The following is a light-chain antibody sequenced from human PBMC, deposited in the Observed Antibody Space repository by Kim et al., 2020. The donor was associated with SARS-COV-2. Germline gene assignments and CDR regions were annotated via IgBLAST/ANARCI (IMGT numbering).Light chain of an antibody. V-gene: IGKV3-15*01. Sequence: EIVMTQSPATLSVSPGERATLSCRASQSVNSNLAWYQKRPGQAPRLLIYGASTRATGIPARFSGSGSGTEFTLTISTLQSEDFAVYYCQQYNDRPPVTFGQGTRLEIK. CDR3: QQYNDRPPVT. CDR2: GAS. CDR1: QSVNSN. J-gene: IGKJ5*01.